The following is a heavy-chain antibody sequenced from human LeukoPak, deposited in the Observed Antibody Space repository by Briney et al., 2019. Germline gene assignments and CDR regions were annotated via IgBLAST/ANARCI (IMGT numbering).Heavy chain of an antibody. J-gene: IGHJ4*02. CDR2: ISTDTSYI. D-gene: IGHD3-22*01. Sequence: GGSLRLSCAASGFTFSNFGMNWVRQTAGQGLEWVSSISTDTSYIYYADSVKGRFTISRDNAKNSLYLQMKSLRVEDTAVYYCTRDHGSGSTDYFDYWGQGTLVTVSS. CDR3: TRDHGSGSTDYFDY. V-gene: IGHV3-21*01. CDR1: GFTFSNFG.